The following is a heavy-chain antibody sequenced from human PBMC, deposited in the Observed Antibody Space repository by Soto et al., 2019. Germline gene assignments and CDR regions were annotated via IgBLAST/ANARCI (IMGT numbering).Heavy chain of an antibody. CDR1: GGSLSSYY. Sequence: NPSETLSLTCTVSGGSLSSYYWTWIRQPPGKGLEWIGHMYYIGSTSYNPSLKSRVTISVDTSKNQFALRLTSVTAADTAVYYCASVESAHYGRFDYWGQGTLVTVSS. V-gene: IGHV4-59*01. CDR2: MYYIGST. D-gene: IGHD4-17*01. J-gene: IGHJ4*02. CDR3: ASVESAHYGRFDY.